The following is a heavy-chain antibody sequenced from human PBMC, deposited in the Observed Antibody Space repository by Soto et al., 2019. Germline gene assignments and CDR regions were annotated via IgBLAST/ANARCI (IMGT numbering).Heavy chain of an antibody. CDR2: ISGSGGST. J-gene: IGHJ4*02. CDR3: ATPFIVATMEGRDY. CDR1: GFTFSSYA. Sequence: EVQLLESGGGLVQPGGSLRLSCAASGFTFSSYAMSWVRQAPGKGLEWVSAISGSGGSTYYADSVKGRFTISRDNSKNTLYLQMNSLRAEDTAVYYCATPFIVATMEGRDYWGQGTLVTVSS. V-gene: IGHV3-23*01. D-gene: IGHD5-12*01.